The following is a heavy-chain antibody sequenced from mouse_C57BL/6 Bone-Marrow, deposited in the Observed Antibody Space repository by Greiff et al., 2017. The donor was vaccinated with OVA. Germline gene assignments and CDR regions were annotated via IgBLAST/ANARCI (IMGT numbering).Heavy chain of an antibody. CDR2: IDPSDSYT. D-gene: IGHD2-10*01. CDR3: ARILLGHAMDY. V-gene: IGHV1-69*01. J-gene: IGHJ4*01. Sequence: QVQLKQSGAELVMPGASVKLSCKASGYTFTSYWMHWVKQRPGQGLEWIGEIDPSDSYTNYNQKFKGKSTLTVDKSSSTAYVQLSSLTSEDSAVYYCARILLGHAMDYWGQGTSVTVSS. CDR1: GYTFTSYW.